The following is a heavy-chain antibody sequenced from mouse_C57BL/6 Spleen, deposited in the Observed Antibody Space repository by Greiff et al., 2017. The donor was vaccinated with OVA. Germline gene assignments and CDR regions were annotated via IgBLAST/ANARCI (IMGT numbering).Heavy chain of an antibody. Sequence: EVMLVESGGGLVKPGGSLKLSCAASGFTFSDYGMHWVRQAPEKGLEWVAYISSGSSTIYYADTVKGRFTISRDNAKNTLFLQMTSLRSEDTAMYYCARFYDYDCDYAMDYWGQGTSVTVSS. V-gene: IGHV5-17*01. CDR3: ARFYDYDCDYAMDY. CDR1: GFTFSDYG. CDR2: ISSGSSTI. J-gene: IGHJ4*01. D-gene: IGHD2-4*01.